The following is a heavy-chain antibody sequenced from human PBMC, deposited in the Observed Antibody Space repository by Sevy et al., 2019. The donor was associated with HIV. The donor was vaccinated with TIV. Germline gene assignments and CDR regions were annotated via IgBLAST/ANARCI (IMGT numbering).Heavy chain of an antibody. CDR1: GYTFTRYG. CDR2: ISAYNGNT. V-gene: IGHV1-18*01. D-gene: IGHD6-19*01. Sequence: ASVKVSCKASGYTFTRYGITWVRQAPGQGLEWMGWISAYNGNTNYAQKFQGRVTLTTNTSTGTAYMELRNLRSDDTAVYYCARDQTRTCWLFDSWGQGTLVTVSS. CDR3: ARDQTRTCWLFDS. J-gene: IGHJ4*02.